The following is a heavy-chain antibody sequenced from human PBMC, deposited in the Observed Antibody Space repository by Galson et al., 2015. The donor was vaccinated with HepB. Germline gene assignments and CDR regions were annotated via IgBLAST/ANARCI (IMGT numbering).Heavy chain of an antibody. J-gene: IGHJ6*02. CDR2: IIPILGIA. CDR1: GGTFSSYT. CDR3: ARELNSGSYSYYYYGMDV. D-gene: IGHD1-26*01. V-gene: IGHV1-69*04. Sequence: SVKVSCKASGGTFSSYTISWVRQAPGQGLEWMGRIIPILGIANYAQKFQGRVTITADKSTSTAYMELSSLRSEDTAVYYCARELNSGSYSYYYYGMDVWGQGTTVTVSS.